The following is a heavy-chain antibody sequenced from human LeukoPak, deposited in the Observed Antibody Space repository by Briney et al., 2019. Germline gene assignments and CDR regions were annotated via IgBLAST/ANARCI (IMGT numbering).Heavy chain of an antibody. CDR2: IYSGGST. D-gene: IGHD6-13*01. V-gene: IGHV3-66*04. CDR1: GFTVSSNY. CDR3: ARRPLAAAGTPGWFDP. Sequence: PGGSLRLSCAASGFTVSSNYMSWVRQAPGKGLEWVSVIYSGGSTYYAASVKGRFTISRDNSQNTLYLQMNSLRAEDTAVYYCARRPLAAAGTPGWFDPWGQGTLVTVSS. J-gene: IGHJ5*02.